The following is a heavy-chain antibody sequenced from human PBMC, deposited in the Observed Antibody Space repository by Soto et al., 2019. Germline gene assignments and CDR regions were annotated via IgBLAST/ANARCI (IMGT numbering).Heavy chain of an antibody. CDR1: GFTFSSYG. Sequence: QVQLVESGGGVVQPGRSLRLSCAASGFTFSSYGMHWVRQAPGKGLEWVAVISYDGSNKYYADSVKGRFTISRDNSKNTLYLQMNSRRAEDTAVYYCAKDAKAYWYFDLWGRGTLVTVSS. J-gene: IGHJ2*01. CDR2: ISYDGSNK. V-gene: IGHV3-30*18. CDR3: AKDAKAYWYFDL.